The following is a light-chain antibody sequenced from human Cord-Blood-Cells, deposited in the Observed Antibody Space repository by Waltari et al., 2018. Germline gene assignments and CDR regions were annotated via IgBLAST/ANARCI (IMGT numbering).Light chain of an antibody. V-gene: IGKV3-15*01. J-gene: IGKJ2*03. CDR2: GAS. Sequence: EIVMTQYPATLSVSHGERATLSCRASQSVSSNLAWYQQKPGQAPRLLIYGASTRATGIPARFSGSGSGTDFTLTISSLQSEDFAVYYCQQNNNWPPYSFGQGTKLEIK. CDR3: QQNNNWPPYS. CDR1: QSVSSN.